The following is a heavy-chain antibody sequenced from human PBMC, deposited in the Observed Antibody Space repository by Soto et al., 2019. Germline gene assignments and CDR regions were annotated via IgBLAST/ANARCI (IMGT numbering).Heavy chain of an antibody. CDR3: ARGGDRFDGMDV. V-gene: IGHV3-13*01. Sequence: PGGSLGLSCAASGFGFNGYDMHWVRQAPGKNLEWVAAISTAGDTYYLGSVKGRFTISREDAKNSLSLQMNSLRVGDTAVYYCARGGDRFDGMDVWGQGTTVTVSS. CDR1: GFGFNGYD. J-gene: IGHJ6*02. CDR2: ISTAGDT. D-gene: IGHD3-16*01.